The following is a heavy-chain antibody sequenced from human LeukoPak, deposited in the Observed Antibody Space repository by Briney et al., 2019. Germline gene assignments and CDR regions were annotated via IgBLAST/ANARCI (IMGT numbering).Heavy chain of an antibody. D-gene: IGHD3-22*01. V-gene: IGHV3-23*01. J-gene: IGHJ4*02. CDR2: IADGSETT. CDR1: GFTFNKYG. CDR3: ARKAARTSGYDY. Sequence: GRSLRLSCAASGFTFNKYGMSWVRQAPGMGLEWVSHIADGSETTYYADSVQGRFTISRDYSKRTLCLQMNSVRAEDTAVYYCARKAARTSGYDYWGQGIPVTVSS.